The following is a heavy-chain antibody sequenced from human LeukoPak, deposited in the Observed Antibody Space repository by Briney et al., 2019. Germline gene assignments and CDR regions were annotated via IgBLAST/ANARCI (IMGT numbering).Heavy chain of an antibody. Sequence: ASVKVSCKASGYTFTSYGITWVRQAPGQGLEWMGWINPNSGSTKYAQTFQGRVTMTRDTSISTAYMELSSLTSDDTALYYCATDGAVAGTAYPEYWGQGTLVTVSS. CDR3: ATDGAVAGTAYPEY. J-gene: IGHJ4*02. CDR1: GYTFTSYG. D-gene: IGHD6-19*01. CDR2: INPNSGST. V-gene: IGHV1-2*02.